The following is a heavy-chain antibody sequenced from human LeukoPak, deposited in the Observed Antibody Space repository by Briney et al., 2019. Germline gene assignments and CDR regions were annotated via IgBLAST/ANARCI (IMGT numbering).Heavy chain of an antibody. CDR2: ISMDGVNT. J-gene: IGHJ4*02. CDR3: VKGRRRVYAYGSLDS. CDR1: GFTFDYYT. D-gene: IGHD5-18*01. Sequence: GGSLRLSCAASGFTFDYYTMYWVRQAPGKGLEWVSLISMDGVNTFYADSVRGRFTISRDNNKNSLYLEMNRLRPEDTALYYCVKGRRRVYAYGSLDSWGPGTLVTVSS. V-gene: IGHV3-43*01.